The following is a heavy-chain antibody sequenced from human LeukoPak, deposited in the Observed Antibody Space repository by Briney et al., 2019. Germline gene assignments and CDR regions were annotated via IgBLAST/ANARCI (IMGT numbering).Heavy chain of an antibody. Sequence: PGGSLRLSCAASGFTFSSYVMHWVRQAPGKGLEWVAVIWYDGSNKYYADSVKGRFTISRDNSKNTLYLQMNSLRAEDTAVYYCARGRGLTLSYHYFDYWGQGTLVTVSS. D-gene: IGHD3-10*01. CDR2: IWYDGSNK. CDR3: ARGRGLTLSYHYFDY. V-gene: IGHV3-33*01. J-gene: IGHJ4*02. CDR1: GFTFSSYV.